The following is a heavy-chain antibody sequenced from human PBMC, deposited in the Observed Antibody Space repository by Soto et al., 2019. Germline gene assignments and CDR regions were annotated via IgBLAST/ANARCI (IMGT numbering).Heavy chain of an antibody. D-gene: IGHD4-17*01. CDR2: ITPYNGDT. V-gene: IGHV1-18*01. J-gene: IGHJ4*02. Sequence: QVQMVQSGAEVKKPGASVKVSCKTCGYTFTSHGISWVRQAPGQGLERLGWITPYNGDTNYAQKVRGRSTLTTETSTSTAYMELRSLTSDDTAVYYCARDLGYSDYYFDYWGQGTLVTVSS. CDR3: ARDLGYSDYYFDY. CDR1: GYTFTSHG.